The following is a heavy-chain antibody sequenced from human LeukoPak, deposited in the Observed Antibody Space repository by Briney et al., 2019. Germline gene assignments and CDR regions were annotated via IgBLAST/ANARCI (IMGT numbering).Heavy chain of an antibody. V-gene: IGHV3-23*01. D-gene: IGHD4-17*01. CDR2: ISGGGGST. CDR3: AKGKTTYGDYDR. CDR1: GFTFTSYS. Sequence: GGSLRLSCAASGFTFTSYSMNWVRQAPGKGLEWVSTISGGGGSTYYADSVKGRFTISRDNSENTLCLQMNSLRAEDTAVYYCAKGKTTYGDYDRWGQGTLVTVSS. J-gene: IGHJ4*02.